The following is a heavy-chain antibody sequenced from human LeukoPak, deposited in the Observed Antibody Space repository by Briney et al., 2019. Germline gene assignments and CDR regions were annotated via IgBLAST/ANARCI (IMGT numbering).Heavy chain of an antibody. J-gene: IGHJ4*02. CDR3: ARGAPEYSSGWYAY. D-gene: IGHD6-19*01. V-gene: IGHV3-11*06. CDR1: GFTFSDYY. Sequence: PGGSLRLSCAASGFTFSDYYMSWVRQAPGKGLEWVSYISSSSTYTNYADSVKGRFTISRDNAKNSLYLQMNSLRAEDTAVYYCARGAPEYSSGWYAYWGQGTLLTVSS. CDR2: ISSSSTYT.